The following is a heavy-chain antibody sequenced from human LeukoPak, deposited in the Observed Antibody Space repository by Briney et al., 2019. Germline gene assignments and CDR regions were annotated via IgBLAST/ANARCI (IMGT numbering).Heavy chain of an antibody. CDR1: GGSISSYY. J-gene: IGHJ6*03. D-gene: IGHD2-21*01. CDR3: ARHVAATHYYYYCMDV. CDR2: IYSSGSA. V-gene: IGHV4-4*07. Sequence: SETLSLTCTVSGGSISSYYWSWIRQPAGKGLEWIGRIYSSGSATYNPSLKSRVTMSVDTSKNQFSLRLSSVTAADTAVYYCARHVAATHYYYYCMDVWGKGTTVTVSS.